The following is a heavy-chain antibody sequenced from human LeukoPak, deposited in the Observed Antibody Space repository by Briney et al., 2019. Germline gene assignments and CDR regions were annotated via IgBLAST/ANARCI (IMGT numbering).Heavy chain of an antibody. J-gene: IGHJ4*02. CDR2: INWNGDST. CDR1: GFIFDDYG. CDR3: ARVAYYYDSSGYYFDY. Sequence: GGSLRLSCTASGFIFDDYGMSWVRQGPGEGVEGVSGINWNGDSTGSEDSVKGRFTISGDNAKNSLFLQMNSLRAEDTALYYCARVAYYYDSSGYYFDYWGQGNLVTVSP. V-gene: IGHV3-20*04. D-gene: IGHD3-22*01.